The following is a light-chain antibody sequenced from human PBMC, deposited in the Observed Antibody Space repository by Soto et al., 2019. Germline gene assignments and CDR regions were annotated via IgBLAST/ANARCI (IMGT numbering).Light chain of an antibody. J-gene: IGKJ4*01. CDR3: QQYNSYSLT. CDR2: DAS. V-gene: IGKV1-5*01. CDR1: QSISSW. Sequence: DIQMTHSPSTLSASVRDRVTITCRASQSISSWLAWYQQKPGKAPKLLIYDASSLESGVPSRFSGSGSGTEFTLTISSLQPDDFATYYCQQYNSYSLTFGGGTKVDNK.